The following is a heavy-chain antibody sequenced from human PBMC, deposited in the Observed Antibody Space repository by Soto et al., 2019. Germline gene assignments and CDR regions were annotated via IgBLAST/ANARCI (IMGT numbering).Heavy chain of an antibody. CDR3: ARALVVVTAPDY. CDR2: INAGNGNT. D-gene: IGHD2-21*02. V-gene: IGHV1-3*05. CDR1: GYTFTSYA. Sequence: QVQLVQSGAEEKKPGASVKVSCKASGYTFTSYAMHWVRQAPGQRLEWMGWINAGNGNTKYSQTFQGRVTITRDTSASTAYMELSSLRSEDTAVYYCARALVVVTAPDYWGQGTLVTVSS. J-gene: IGHJ4*02.